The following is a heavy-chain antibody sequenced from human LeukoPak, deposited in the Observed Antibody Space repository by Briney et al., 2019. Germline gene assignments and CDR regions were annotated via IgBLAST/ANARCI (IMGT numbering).Heavy chain of an antibody. D-gene: IGHD3-9*01. CDR3: AGQIGHWFWSFDI. J-gene: IGHJ3*02. CDR2: IYYSGTT. V-gene: IGHV4-59*04. Sequence: SETLSLTCTVSSGIATSYHWAWIRQSPGKGLEWIGTIYYSGTTHYNPSLQSRLTMFVDISKKQFSLKLTSVTAADTSTYYCAGQIGHWFWSFDIWGLGTVVSVSS. CDR1: SGIATSYH.